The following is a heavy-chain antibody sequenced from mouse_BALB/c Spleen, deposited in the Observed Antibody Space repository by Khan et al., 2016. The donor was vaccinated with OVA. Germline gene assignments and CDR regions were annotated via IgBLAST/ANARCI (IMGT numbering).Heavy chain of an antibody. Sequence: EVELVESGGGLVQPGGSRKLSCAASGFTFSSFGMHWVRQAPEKGLEWVAYSNSGSSTIYYADPVKGRFTISRDNPKNNLFLQMTSLRSEDTAMYYCARGNWAYWGQGTTLTVSS. CDR2: SNSGSSTI. D-gene: IGHD4-1*01. CDR3: ARGNWAY. J-gene: IGHJ2*01. CDR1: GFTFSSFG. V-gene: IGHV5-17*02.